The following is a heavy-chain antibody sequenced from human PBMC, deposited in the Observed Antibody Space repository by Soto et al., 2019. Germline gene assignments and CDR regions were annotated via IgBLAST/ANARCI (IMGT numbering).Heavy chain of an antibody. Sequence: QVHLVQSGAEVKKPGASVKVSCKGSGYIFTTYGITWVRQAPGPGLEWMGWISAHNGNTNYAKKLQGRVTVTRDTSTSPAYMDVMILRSDDTAVYYCEGGRYGEYWGQGALVTVSP. CDR1: GYIFTTYG. CDR3: EGGRYGEY. CDR2: ISAHNGNT. V-gene: IGHV1-18*01. J-gene: IGHJ4*02. D-gene: IGHD3-10*01.